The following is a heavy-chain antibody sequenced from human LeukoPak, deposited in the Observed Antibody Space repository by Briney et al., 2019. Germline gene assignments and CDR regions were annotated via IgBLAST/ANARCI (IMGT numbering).Heavy chain of an antibody. CDR1: GFTFSSYA. Sequence: GGSLRLSCAASGFTFSSYAMHWVRQAPGKGLEWVAVISYDGSNKYYADSVKGRFTISRDNSKNTLYLQMNSLRAEDTAVYYCARDSDYSDYYDSSGYSYFDYWGQGTLVTVSS. V-gene: IGHV3-30-3*01. J-gene: IGHJ4*02. CDR2: ISYDGSNK. CDR3: ARDSDYSDYYDSSGYSYFDY. D-gene: IGHD3-22*01.